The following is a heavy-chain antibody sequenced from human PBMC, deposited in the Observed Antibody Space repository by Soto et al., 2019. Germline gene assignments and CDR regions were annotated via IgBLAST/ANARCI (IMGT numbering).Heavy chain of an antibody. V-gene: IGHV3-33*01. Sequence: QVQLVESGGGVVQPGRSLRLSCAASGFTFNNYGMHWVRQAPGKGLEWLAVIWNDGSNSSYANSVKGRFTISRGNSINTMYLQMRSLRAEDSGGYSCARGKKPPPTRGAANDRGAMDVWGQGTTVTVSS. J-gene: IGHJ6*02. CDR2: IWNDGSNS. D-gene: IGHD6-13*01. CDR3: ARGKKPPPTRGAANDRGAMDV. CDR1: GFTFNNYG.